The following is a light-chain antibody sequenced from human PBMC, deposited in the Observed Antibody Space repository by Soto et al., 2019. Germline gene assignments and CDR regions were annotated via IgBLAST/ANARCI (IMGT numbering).Light chain of an antibody. Sequence: EIVLPQSPATLSLSPGERATLSCGASPSVSSSYLAWYQQKSVLPPRLLLYDASSRVTGIPDRFTGSGSGTDFSLTIGRLEPADFPADYCPQYCDSPLTFGGGTKVEIK. CDR3: PQYCDSPLT. CDR1: PSVSSSY. V-gene: IGKV3D-20*01. CDR2: DAS. J-gene: IGKJ4*01.